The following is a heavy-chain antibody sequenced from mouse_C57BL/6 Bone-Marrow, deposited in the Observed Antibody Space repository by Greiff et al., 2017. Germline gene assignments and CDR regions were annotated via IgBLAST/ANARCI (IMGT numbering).Heavy chain of an antibody. J-gene: IGHJ4*01. CDR3: ARSGDYDENYYAMDY. CDR1: GYTFTSYW. D-gene: IGHD2-4*01. V-gene: IGHV1-69*01. CDR2: IDPSDSYT. Sequence: QVQLQQPGAELVMPGASVKLSCKASGYTFTSYWMHWVKQRPGQGLEWIGEIDPSDSYTNYNQKFKGKSTLTVDKSSSTAYMQLSSLTSEDAAVYDCARSGDYDENYYAMDYWGQGTSDTVSS.